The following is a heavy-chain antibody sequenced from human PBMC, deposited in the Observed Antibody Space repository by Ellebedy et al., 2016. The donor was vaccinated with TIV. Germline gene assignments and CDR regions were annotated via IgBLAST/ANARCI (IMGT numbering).Heavy chain of an antibody. J-gene: IGHJ4*02. Sequence: GGSLRLXXAVSGFTFSYYSMHWVRQAPGKGLEWVAVISHDGSNKYHAESVKGRFAISRDDSKNTLYLQMNTLRTEDTAVYFCTRGSSSRGYFDSWGQGTLVTVSS. V-gene: IGHV3-30*09. CDR1: GFTFSYYS. CDR2: ISHDGSNK. CDR3: TRGSSSRGYFDS. D-gene: IGHD6-13*01.